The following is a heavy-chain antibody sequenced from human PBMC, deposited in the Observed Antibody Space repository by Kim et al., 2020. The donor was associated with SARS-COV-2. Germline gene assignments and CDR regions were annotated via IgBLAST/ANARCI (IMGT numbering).Heavy chain of an antibody. V-gene: IGHV3-74*01. CDR1: RFTFNNYW. CDR3: ARGIFRNGFDV. Sequence: GGSLRLSCAVSRFTFNNYWINWVRHAPGKGLVWVSRISSDGKIINYADSVKGRFTMSRDYAENTLYLQMNSLRAEDTAVYYCARGIFRNGFDVWGQGTTGTVSS. CDR2: ISSDGKII. J-gene: IGHJ6*02.